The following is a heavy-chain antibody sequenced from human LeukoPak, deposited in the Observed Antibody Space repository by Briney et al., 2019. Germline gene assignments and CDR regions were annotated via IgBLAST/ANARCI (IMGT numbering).Heavy chain of an antibody. Sequence: GGSLRLSCAASGFTFSSYGMSWVRQAPGKGLEWVSAISGSGGSTYYADSVKGRFTISRDNSKNTLYLQMNSLRAEDTAVYYCAKSEVVVTKSFDYWGQGTLVTVSS. CDR2: ISGSGGST. D-gene: IGHD3-22*01. CDR3: AKSEVVVTKSFDY. J-gene: IGHJ4*02. CDR1: GFTFSSYG. V-gene: IGHV3-23*01.